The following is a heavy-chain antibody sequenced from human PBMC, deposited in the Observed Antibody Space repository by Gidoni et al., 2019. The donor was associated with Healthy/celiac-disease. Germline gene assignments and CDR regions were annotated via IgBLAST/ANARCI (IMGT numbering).Heavy chain of an antibody. Sequence: QVQLVQSGAEVKKPGASVKVSCKASGYTFTGYYMHWVRQAPGQGLEWMGWINPNSGGTNYAQKFQGWVTMTRDTSISTAYMELSRLRSDDTAVYYCARGGGYCSGGSCYNFDYWGQGTLVTVSS. CDR1: GYTFTGYY. D-gene: IGHD2-15*01. V-gene: IGHV1-2*04. CDR2: INPNSGGT. J-gene: IGHJ4*02. CDR3: ARGGGYCSGGSCYNFDY.